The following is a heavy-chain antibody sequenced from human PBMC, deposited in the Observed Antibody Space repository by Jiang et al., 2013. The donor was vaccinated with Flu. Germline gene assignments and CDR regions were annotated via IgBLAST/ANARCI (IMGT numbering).Heavy chain of an antibody. CDR2: ISAYNGNT. CDR3: ARIKGSGWYGY. V-gene: IGHV1-18*01. D-gene: IGHD6-19*01. J-gene: IGHJ4*02. Sequence: LEWMGWISAYNGNTNYAQKLQGRVTMTTDTSTSTAYMELRSLRSDDTAVYYCARIKGSGWYGYWGQGTLVTVSS.